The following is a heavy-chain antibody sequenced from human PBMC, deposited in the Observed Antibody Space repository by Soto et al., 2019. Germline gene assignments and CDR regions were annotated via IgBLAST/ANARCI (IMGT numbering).Heavy chain of an antibody. D-gene: IGHD2-21*02. J-gene: IGHJ5*02. Sequence: SETLSLTCAVYGGSFSGYYWSWIRQPPGKGLEWIGEINHSGSTNYNPSLKSRVTISVDTSKNQFSLKLSSVTAADSAVYYCARGGGDSNWFDPWGQGTLVTVSS. V-gene: IGHV4-34*01. CDR3: ARGGGDSNWFDP. CDR2: INHSGST. CDR1: GGSFSGYY.